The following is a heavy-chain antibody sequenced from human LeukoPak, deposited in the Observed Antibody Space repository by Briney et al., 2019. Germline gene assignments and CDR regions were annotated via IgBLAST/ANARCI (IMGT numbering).Heavy chain of an antibody. CDR2: VNPSGAGT. CDR3: ARKRSQYSSSSLDY. CDR1: GYTFSSYY. V-gene: IGHV1-46*01. D-gene: IGHD6-6*01. Sequence: ASVKVSCKASGYTFSSYYTHWVRQAPGQGPEWMGIVNPSGAGTTYAQKFQGRVTMTTDTSTSTAYMELRSLRSDDTAVYYCARKRSQYSSSSLDYWGQGTLVTVSS. J-gene: IGHJ4*02.